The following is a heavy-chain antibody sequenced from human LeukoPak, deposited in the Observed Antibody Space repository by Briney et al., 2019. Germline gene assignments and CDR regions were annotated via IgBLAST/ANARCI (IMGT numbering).Heavy chain of an antibody. D-gene: IGHD6-13*01. Sequence: GGSLRLSCAASGFTFSTYPIHWVRQAPGKGLEWLAVISNDGDDKHYTDSVKGRFTISRDNSRNTLYLQMNSLRADDTAVYYCARDSNKLAADYYSDCWGQGTLVTVSS. CDR2: ISNDGDDK. CDR3: ARDSNKLAADYYSDC. J-gene: IGHJ4*02. V-gene: IGHV3-30-3*01. CDR1: GFTFSTYP.